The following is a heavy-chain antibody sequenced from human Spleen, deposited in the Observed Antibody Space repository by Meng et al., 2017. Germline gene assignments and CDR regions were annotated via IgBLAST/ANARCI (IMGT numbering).Heavy chain of an antibody. V-gene: IGHV4-39*01. Sequence: PPLRESGPGLGKHSEALCLTSRVSGGTISTRGYYWGRIRQPPGKGLEWSGGIGHSGITYYTPSLKSRVNVSIDTSKGQFSLKLTSVTAADTAVYYCARQEGAFDYWGQGTLVTVSS. CDR2: IGHSGIT. J-gene: IGHJ4*02. CDR3: ARQEGAFDY. D-gene: IGHD3-16*01. CDR1: GGTISTRGYY.